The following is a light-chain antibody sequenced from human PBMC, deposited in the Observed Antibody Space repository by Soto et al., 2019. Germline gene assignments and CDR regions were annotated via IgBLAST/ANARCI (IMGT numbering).Light chain of an antibody. V-gene: IGKV1-39*01. Sequence: IQLTQSPSNLYAAVGATATITCRASQSINSHLNWYQQKPGKAPNLLIYTASSLQSGVPSRFSGSGSGTDFTLTISSLQPEDFATYYCQQSYSTPITFGQGTRLEIK. CDR3: QQSYSTPIT. CDR1: QSINSH. J-gene: IGKJ5*01. CDR2: TAS.